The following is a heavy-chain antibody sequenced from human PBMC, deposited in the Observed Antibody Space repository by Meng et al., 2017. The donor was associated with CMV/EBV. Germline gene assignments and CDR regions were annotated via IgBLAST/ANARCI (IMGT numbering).Heavy chain of an antibody. V-gene: IGHV4-34*01. CDR2: INHSGST. CDR3: ARGSRRLPRFNWFDP. D-gene: IGHD3-3*01. J-gene: IGHJ5*02. Sequence: WVAGLIKPSATLSLTCAVYGGSFSGYYWSWIRQPPGKGLEWIGEINHSGSTNYNPSLKSRVTISVDTSKNQFSLKLSSVTAADTAVYYCARGSRRLPRFNWFDPWGQGTLVTVSS. CDR1: GGSFSGYY.